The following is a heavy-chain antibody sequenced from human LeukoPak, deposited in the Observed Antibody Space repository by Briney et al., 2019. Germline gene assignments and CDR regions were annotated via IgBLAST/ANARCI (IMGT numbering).Heavy chain of an antibody. J-gene: IGHJ4*02. CDR3: ARGYYYFDY. V-gene: IGHV4-59*01. CDR1: GDSINSGY. CDR2: IYYSGSV. Sequence: PSETLSLTCIVSGDSINSGYWNWIRQPPGKGLEWVGYIYYSGSVNYNPSLKSRVTISVDTSKRQFSLKLSSVTAADTAVYYCARGYYYFDYWGQGTLVTVSS. D-gene: IGHD2-21*01.